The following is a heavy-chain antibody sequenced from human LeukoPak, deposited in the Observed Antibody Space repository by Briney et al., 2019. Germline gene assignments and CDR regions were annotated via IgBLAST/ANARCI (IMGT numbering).Heavy chain of an antibody. D-gene: IGHD3-3*01. V-gene: IGHV3-33*01. CDR1: GFTFRSYG. J-gene: IGHJ6*02. CDR3: ARDNEYDFWSGYYRSTYYYYGMDV. Sequence: GKSLRLSCAASGFTFRSYGMHWVRQAPGKGLEWVAVIWYDGSNKYYADSVKGRFTISRDNSKNTLYLQMNSLRAEDTAVYYCARDNEYDFWSGYYRSTYYYYGMDVWGQGTTVTVSS. CDR2: IWYDGSNK.